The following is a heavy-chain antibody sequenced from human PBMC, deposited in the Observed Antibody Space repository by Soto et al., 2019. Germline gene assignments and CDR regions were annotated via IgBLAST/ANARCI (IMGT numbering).Heavy chain of an antibody. V-gene: IGHV3-7*01. Sequence: HPGGSLRLSCADSGATLSSSSVSWVRQVPREGVGGVVDGKYDGGHTNYVRSLNSRFTISRDNAKNSLYLKMNSMRADDTAVYYCTRDFHGRLAYGMDVWGQGTTVTVSS. D-gene: IGHD3-9*01. J-gene: IGHJ6*02. CDR1: GATLSSSS. CDR3: TRDFHGRLAYGMDV. CDR2: GKYDGGHT.